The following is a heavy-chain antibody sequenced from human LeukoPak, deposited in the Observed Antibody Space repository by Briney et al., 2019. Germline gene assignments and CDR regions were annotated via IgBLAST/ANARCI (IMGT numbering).Heavy chain of an antibody. CDR1: GGTFSSYA. CDR2: IIPIFDTA. J-gene: IGHJ4*02. V-gene: IGHV1-69*13. CDR3: ARGRGDTSMVTCFDY. D-gene: IGHD5-18*01. Sequence: GASVKVFCKASGGTFSSYAISWVRQAPGQGLEWMGGIIPIFDTANYAQKFQGRVTITADESTSTAYMELSSLRSEDTAVYYCARGRGDTSMVTCFDYWGQGTLVTVSS.